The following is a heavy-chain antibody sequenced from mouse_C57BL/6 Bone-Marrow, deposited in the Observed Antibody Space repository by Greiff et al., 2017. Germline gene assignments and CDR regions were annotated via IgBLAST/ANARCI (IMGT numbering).Heavy chain of an antibody. CDR2: ISSGGSYT. D-gene: IGHD4-1*02. CDR3: ARLQLGPWFAY. CDR1: GFTFSSYG. Sequence: EVKVVESGGDLVKPGGSLKLSCAASGFTFSSYGMSWVRQTPDKRLEWVATISSGGSYTYYPDSVKGRFTISRDNAKNTLYLQMSSLKSEDTAMYYCARLQLGPWFAYLGQGTLVTVSA. J-gene: IGHJ3*01. V-gene: IGHV5-6*01.